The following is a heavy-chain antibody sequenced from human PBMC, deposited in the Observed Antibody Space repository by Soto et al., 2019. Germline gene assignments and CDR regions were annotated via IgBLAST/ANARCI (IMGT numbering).Heavy chain of an antibody. D-gene: IGHD1-26*01. CDR3: ARAYSGSFARPAFDI. Sequence: SETLSLTCAVYGGSFSGYYWSWIRQPPGKGLEWIGEINHSGSTNYNPSLKSRVTISVDTSKNQFSLKLSSVTAADTAVYYCARAYSGSFARPAFDIWGQGTMVT. V-gene: IGHV4-34*01. CDR2: INHSGST. J-gene: IGHJ3*02. CDR1: GGSFSGYY.